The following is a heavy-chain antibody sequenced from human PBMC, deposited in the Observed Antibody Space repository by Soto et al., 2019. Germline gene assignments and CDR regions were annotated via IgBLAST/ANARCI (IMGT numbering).Heavy chain of an antibody. CDR2: INRDGTIS. CDR1: GFTFDTYW. J-gene: IGHJ6*02. Sequence: GGSLRLSCAASGFTFDTYWVNWVRHAPGKGPEWLPGINRDGTISRYADSVQGRFTISRDNARNTLSLQMNSLRADDTAVYYCARLSGDHSAFFSYGMDAWGQGTTVTGS. CDR3: ARLSGDHSAFFSYGMDA. D-gene: IGHD2-21*01. V-gene: IGHV3-74*01.